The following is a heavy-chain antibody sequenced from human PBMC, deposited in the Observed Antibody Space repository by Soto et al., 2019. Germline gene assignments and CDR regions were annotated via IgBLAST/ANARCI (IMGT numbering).Heavy chain of an antibody. J-gene: IGHJ5*01. V-gene: IGHV4-59*12. D-gene: IGHD4-4*01. CDR3: ARALSDYTPDS. CDR1: GGSISSYY. CDR2: IYYSGST. Sequence: PSETLSLTCTVSGGSISSYYWSWIRQPPGKGLEWIGYIYYSGSTNYNPSLKSRVTISVDTSKNQFSLKLSSVTAADTAAYYCARALSDYTPDSWGQGTRVTVSS.